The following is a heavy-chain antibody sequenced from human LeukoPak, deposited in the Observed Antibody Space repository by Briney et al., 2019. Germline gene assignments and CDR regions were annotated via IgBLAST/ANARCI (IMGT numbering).Heavy chain of an antibody. CDR1: GFTFRSYT. D-gene: IGHD3-22*01. V-gene: IGHV3-48*02. CDR2: ISSSSNPI. CDR3: ARVDDSSGYLLGLDY. Sequence: PGGSLRLSCAASGFTFRSYTMNWVRQAPGKGLGWVSYISSSSNPIYYADSVKGRFTISRDNAKNSLYLQMNSLRDEDTAVYYCARVDDSSGYLLGLDYWGQGTLVTVSS. J-gene: IGHJ4*02.